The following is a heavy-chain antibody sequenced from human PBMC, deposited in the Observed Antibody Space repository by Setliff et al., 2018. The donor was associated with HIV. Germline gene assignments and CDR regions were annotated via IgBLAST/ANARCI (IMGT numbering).Heavy chain of an antibody. V-gene: IGHV4-31*03. CDR3: ARALGYCSTTSCYAEYFDY. Sequence: SETLSLTCTVSGGSISSGDYYWSWIRQHPGKGLEWIGYINYSGSTYYDPSLKSRLNISLDTSKNQFSLKLSSVTATDTAVYFCARALGYCSTTSCYAEYFDYWGQGTVVTVSS. CDR2: INYSGST. CDR1: GGSISSGDYY. J-gene: IGHJ4*02. D-gene: IGHD2-2*01.